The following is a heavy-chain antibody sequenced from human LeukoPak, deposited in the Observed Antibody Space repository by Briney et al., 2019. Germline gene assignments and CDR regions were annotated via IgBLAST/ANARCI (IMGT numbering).Heavy chain of an antibody. CDR2: IDNSGST. J-gene: IGHJ6*03. CDR1: GGSISSYY. D-gene: IGHD6-25*01. Sequence: SETLSLTCTVSGGSISSYYWSWIRQPAGKGLEWIGRIDNSGSTNYNPSLKSRVTISVDKSKNQFSLKVSSVTAADTAVYYCARVAPSGYYYMDVWGKGTTVTVSS. V-gene: IGHV4-4*07. CDR3: ARVAPSGYYYMDV.